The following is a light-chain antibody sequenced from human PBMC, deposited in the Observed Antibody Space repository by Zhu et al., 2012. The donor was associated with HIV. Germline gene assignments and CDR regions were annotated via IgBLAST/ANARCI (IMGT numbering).Light chain of an antibody. CDR3: QQYNTYWT. J-gene: IGKJ1*01. Sequence: DIQMTQSPSTLSASTGDRVTITCRASQSISSWLAWYQQKPGKPPKLLIYKASNLESGIPSRFGGSGSGTEFTLTISSLQPDDFATYYCQQYNTYWTFGQGTKVEIK. CDR2: KAS. CDR1: QSISSW. V-gene: IGKV1-5*03.